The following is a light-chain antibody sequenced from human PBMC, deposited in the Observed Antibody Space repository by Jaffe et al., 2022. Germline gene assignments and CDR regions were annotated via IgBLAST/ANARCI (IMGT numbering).Light chain of an antibody. CDR1: QSVSSY. J-gene: IGKJ5*01. Sequence: EIVLTQSPATLSLSPGERATLSCRASQSVSSYVAWYQQKPGQAPRLLIYDASNRATGIPARFSGSGSGTDFTLTISSLEPEDFAVYYCQQRDNWPPQITFGQGTRLEIK. CDR2: DAS. V-gene: IGKV3-11*01. CDR3: QQRDNWPPQIT.